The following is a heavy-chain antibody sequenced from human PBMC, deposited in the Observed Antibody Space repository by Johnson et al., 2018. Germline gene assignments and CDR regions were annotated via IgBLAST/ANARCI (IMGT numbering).Heavy chain of an antibody. CDR2: INQSGAT. CDR3: ARSGGSSWYLSL. V-gene: IGHV4-34*01. J-gene: IGHJ1*01. Sequence: QVQLQQWGAGLLKPSETLSLTCVVNGGSFSGNYWSWIRQPPGKGLEWIGEINQSGATNYDPSLRSRVTISKDTSNNQFSLQLTSVTAADTAGYYCARSGGSSWYLSLWGQGTLVTVSS. D-gene: IGHD6-13*01. CDR1: GGSFSGNY.